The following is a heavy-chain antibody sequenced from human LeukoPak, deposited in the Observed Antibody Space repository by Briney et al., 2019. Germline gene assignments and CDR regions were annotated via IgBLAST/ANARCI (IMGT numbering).Heavy chain of an antibody. D-gene: IGHD6-13*01. CDR3: ARGHVEYSSSWPHWYFDL. Sequence: TGGSLRLSCAASGFTFSTYAMNWVRHTPGKGLDWVSSISGSGGSTYYADSVKGRFTISRDNSKNTLYLQMNSLRAEDTAVYYCARGHVEYSSSWPHWYFDLWGRGTLVTVSS. V-gene: IGHV3-23*01. CDR2: ISGSGGST. CDR1: GFTFSTYA. J-gene: IGHJ2*01.